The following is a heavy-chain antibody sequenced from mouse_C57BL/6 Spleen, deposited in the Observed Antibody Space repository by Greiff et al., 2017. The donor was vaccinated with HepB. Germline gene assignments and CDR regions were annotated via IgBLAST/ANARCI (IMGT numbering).Heavy chain of an antibody. J-gene: IGHJ4*01. CDR2: IRNKANGYTT. CDR1: GFTFTDYY. D-gene: IGHD1-1*01. CDR3: TRCFTTVVPSYAMDY. Sequence: EVMLVESGGGLVQPGGSLSLSCAASGFTFTDYYMSWVRQPPGKALEWLGFIRNKANGYTTEYSASVKGRFTISRDNSQSILYLQMNALRAEDSATYYGTRCFTTVVPSYAMDYWGQGTSVTVSS. V-gene: IGHV7-3*01.